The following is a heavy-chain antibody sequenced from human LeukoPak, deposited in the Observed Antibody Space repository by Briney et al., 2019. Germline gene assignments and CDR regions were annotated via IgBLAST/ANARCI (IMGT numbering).Heavy chain of an antibody. CDR2: INQDGTEE. V-gene: IGHV3-7*01. Sequence: GGSLRLSCAASGFTPSSYWMSWVRQAPGKGLEWVANINQDGTEEDYVDSVRGRFTVSRDDAKNSLYLQMNSLRAEDTAVYYCARVRGTRYFDFWGQGTLVTVSS. CDR3: ARVRGTRYFDF. CDR1: GFTPSSYW. D-gene: IGHD3-16*01. J-gene: IGHJ4*02.